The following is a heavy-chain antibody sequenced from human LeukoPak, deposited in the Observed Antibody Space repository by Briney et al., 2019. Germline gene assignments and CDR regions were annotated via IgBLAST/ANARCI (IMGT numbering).Heavy chain of an antibody. D-gene: IGHD5-24*01. Sequence: GGSPRLSCAASGFTVSSNYMSWVRQAPGKGLEWVSVIYSGGSTYYADSVKGRFTISRDNSKNTLYLQMNSLRAEDTAVYYCARSDGYKTYFDYWGQGTLSPSPQ. CDR1: GFTVSSNY. V-gene: IGHV3-53*01. J-gene: IGHJ4*02. CDR3: ARSDGYKTYFDY. CDR2: IYSGGST.